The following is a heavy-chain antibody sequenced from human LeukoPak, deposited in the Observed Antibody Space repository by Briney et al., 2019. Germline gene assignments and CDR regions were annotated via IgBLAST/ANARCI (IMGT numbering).Heavy chain of an antibody. D-gene: IGHD6-13*01. Sequence: GGSLRLSCTASGFTFGDYAMSWFRQAPGKGLEWVGFIRSKAYGGTTEYAASVKGRFTISRDDSKSIAYLQMNSLKTEDTAVYYCTRTPTAAGYNWFDPWGQGTLVTVSS. CDR1: GFTFGDYA. V-gene: IGHV3-49*03. CDR3: TRTPTAAGYNWFDP. J-gene: IGHJ5*02. CDR2: IRSKAYGGTT.